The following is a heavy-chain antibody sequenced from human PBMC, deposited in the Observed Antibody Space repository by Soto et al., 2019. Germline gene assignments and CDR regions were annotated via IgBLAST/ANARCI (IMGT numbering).Heavy chain of an antibody. V-gene: IGHV4-4*07. J-gene: IGHJ6*02. CDR3: ARASRIAAAGRFGMDV. Sequence: QVQLQESGPGLVKPSETLSLTCTVSGGSISSYYWSWIRQPAGKGLEWIGRIYTSGSTNYNPSLTSRVTMSVDTSKNQFSLKLSSVTAADTAVYYCARASRIAAAGRFGMDVWGQGTTVTVSS. D-gene: IGHD6-13*01. CDR2: IYTSGST. CDR1: GGSISSYY.